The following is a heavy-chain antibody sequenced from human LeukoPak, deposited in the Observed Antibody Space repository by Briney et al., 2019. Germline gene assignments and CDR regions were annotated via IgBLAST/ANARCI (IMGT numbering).Heavy chain of an antibody. V-gene: IGHV3-53*01. CDR3: ARLAPHYYYYYMDV. CDR2: IYSGGST. J-gene: IGHJ6*03. D-gene: IGHD3-3*02. Sequence: GGSLRLSCAASGFTVSSNYMSWVRQAPGKGLEWVSVIYSGGSTYYADSVKGRFTISRDNSKNTPYLQMNSLRAEDTAVYYCARLAPHYYYYYMDVWGKGTTVTVSS. CDR1: GFTVSSNY.